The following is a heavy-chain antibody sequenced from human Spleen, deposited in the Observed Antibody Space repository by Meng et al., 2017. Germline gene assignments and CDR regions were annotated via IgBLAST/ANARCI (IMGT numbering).Heavy chain of an antibody. Sequence: QVQLQQWGAGLLKPSETLSLTCAVYGGSFSNYYWSWIRQPPGKGLEWIGEIHHSGSTNYNPSLKSRVTISVDTSKIQFSLKLSSVTAADTAVYYRASLSTSWSGADYWGQGTLVTVSS. CDR1: GGSFSNYY. V-gene: IGHV4-34*01. J-gene: IGHJ4*02. D-gene: IGHD6-13*01. CDR2: IHHSGST. CDR3: ASLSTSWSGADY.